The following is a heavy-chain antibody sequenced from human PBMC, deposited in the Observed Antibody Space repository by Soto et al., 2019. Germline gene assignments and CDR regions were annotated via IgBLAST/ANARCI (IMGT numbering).Heavy chain of an antibody. V-gene: IGHV2-26*04. CDR3: ASTYSTSWYWFDP. D-gene: IGHD6-13*01. Sequence: QVTVKESGPVLVKPTETLTLTCTVSGFSLSNAGLGVSWIRQPPGKALEWLAHIFSNDEKSYSTSLKSRLTISKHTSKSQVLFIMTNMDPVDTATYYCASTYSTSWYWFDPWGQGTLVTVSS. CDR1: GFSLSNAGLG. J-gene: IGHJ5*02. CDR2: IFSNDEK.